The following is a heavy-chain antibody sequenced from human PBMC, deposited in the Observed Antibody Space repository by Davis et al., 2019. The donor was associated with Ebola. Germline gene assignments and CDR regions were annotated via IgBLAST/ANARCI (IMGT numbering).Heavy chain of an antibody. V-gene: IGHV4-39*07. D-gene: IGHD3-9*01. CDR3: ARRLRYFDWLLYALDY. CDR2: INHSGST. J-gene: IGHJ4*02. Sequence: MPSETLSLTCTVSGGSISSSSYYWGWIRQPPGKGLEWIGEINHSGSTNYNPSLKSRVTISVDTSKNQFSLKLSSVTAADTAVYYCARRLRYFDWLLYALDYWGQGTLVTVSS. CDR1: GGSISSSSYY.